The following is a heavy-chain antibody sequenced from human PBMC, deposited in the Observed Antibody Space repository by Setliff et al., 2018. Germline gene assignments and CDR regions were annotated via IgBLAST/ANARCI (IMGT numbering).Heavy chain of an antibody. V-gene: IGHV4-4*08. CDR2: IQKSGGT. J-gene: IGHJ4*02. Sequence: SETLSLTCNVSGVSISNYYWSWIRQPPGKGLECIGYIQKSGGTNYNPSLKSRVTISVDTSKNQFSLRLRSVTAADTAVYFCARDNTMVGATDYWGLGTLVTVSS. D-gene: IGHD1-26*01. CDR3: ARDNTMVGATDY. CDR1: GVSISNYY.